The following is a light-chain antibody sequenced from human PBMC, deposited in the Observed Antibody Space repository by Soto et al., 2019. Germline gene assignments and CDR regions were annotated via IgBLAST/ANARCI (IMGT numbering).Light chain of an antibody. V-gene: IGKV3-20*01. CDR3: QQYGSSPRT. Sequence: EIVLTQSPGTLSLSPGERATLSCRASQSVSSSYLAWYQQKPGQAPRLLIYGASSRATGIPDRFSGSGSETDFTRTIRSLEPEDFAVYYCQQYGSSPRTFGQGTKVEIK. CDR1: QSVSSSY. J-gene: IGKJ1*01. CDR2: GAS.